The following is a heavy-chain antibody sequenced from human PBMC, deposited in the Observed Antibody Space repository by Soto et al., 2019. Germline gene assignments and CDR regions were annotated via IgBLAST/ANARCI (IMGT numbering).Heavy chain of an antibody. CDR3: AADRPSDSRYCSGGSCYSTGYYYYGMDV. CDR2: IVVGSGNT. Sequence: SVKVSCKASGYTFTGYYMHWVRQAPGQGLEWIGWIVVGSGNTNYAQKFQERVTITRDMSTSTAYMELSSLRSEDTAVYYCAADRPSDSRYCSGGSCYSTGYYYYGMDVWGQGTTVTVSS. V-gene: IGHV1-58*02. J-gene: IGHJ6*02. CDR1: GYTFTGYY. D-gene: IGHD2-15*01.